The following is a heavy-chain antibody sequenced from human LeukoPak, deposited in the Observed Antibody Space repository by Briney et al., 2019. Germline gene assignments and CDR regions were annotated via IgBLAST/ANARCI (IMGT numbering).Heavy chain of an antibody. Sequence: GGSLRLSCAASGFTFSSYAMSWVRQAPGKGLEWVSAISGSGGSTYYADSVKGRFTISRDNSKNTLYLQMNSLRAEDTAVYYCASLPSIAARLGMFYYYYYMDVWGKGTTVTVSS. V-gene: IGHV3-23*01. J-gene: IGHJ6*03. CDR2: ISGSGGST. CDR3: ASLPSIAARLGMFYYYYYMDV. CDR1: GFTFSSYA. D-gene: IGHD6-6*01.